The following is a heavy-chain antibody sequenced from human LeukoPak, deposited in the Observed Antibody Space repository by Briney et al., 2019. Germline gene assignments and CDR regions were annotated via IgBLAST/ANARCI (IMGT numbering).Heavy chain of an antibody. CDR3: ARSQAPLDGSGRSNWFDP. J-gene: IGHJ5*02. CDR2: IYYSGST. V-gene: IGHV4-59*01. Sequence: SETLSLTCTVSGGSISSYYWSWIRQPPGKGLEWIGYIYYSGSTNYNPSLKSRVTISVDTSKNQFSLKLSSVTAADTAVYYCARSQAPLDGSGRSNWFDPWGQGTLVTVSS. CDR1: GGSISSYY. D-gene: IGHD3-10*01.